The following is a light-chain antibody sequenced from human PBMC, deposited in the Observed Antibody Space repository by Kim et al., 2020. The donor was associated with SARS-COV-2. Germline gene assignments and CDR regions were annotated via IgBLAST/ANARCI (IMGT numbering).Light chain of an antibody. V-gene: IGLV2-14*04. CDR3: NSFTSSNTWV. J-gene: IGLJ3*02. CDR2: DVS. Sequence: GQSFTISCIGTGSDVGSYNYVSWNQQYPGKAPKLMIYDVSKRPSGVSNRFSGSKSGSTASLTISGLQAEDEADYYCNSFTSSNTWVFGGGTKLTVL. CDR1: GSDVGSYNY.